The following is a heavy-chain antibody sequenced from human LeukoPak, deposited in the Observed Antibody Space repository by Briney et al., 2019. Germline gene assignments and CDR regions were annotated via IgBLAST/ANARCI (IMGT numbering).Heavy chain of an antibody. V-gene: IGHV4-59*12. CDR3: ARDGISDYYYGMDV. J-gene: IGHJ6*02. CDR2: IYYSGST. CDR1: GGSISSYY. Sequence: SETLSLTCTVSGGSISSYYWSWIRQPPGKGLEWIGYIYYSGSTNYNPSLKSRVTMSVDTSKNQFSLRLSSVTAADTAVYYCARDGISDYYYGMDVWGQGTTVTVSS.